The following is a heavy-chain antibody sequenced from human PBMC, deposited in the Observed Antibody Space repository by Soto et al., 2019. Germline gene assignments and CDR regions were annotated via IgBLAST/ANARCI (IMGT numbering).Heavy chain of an antibody. CDR2: IYYSGST. V-gene: IGHV4-59*08. J-gene: IGHJ4*02. CDR1: GGSISSYY. Sequence: PSETLSLTCTVSGGSISSYYWSWIRQPPGKGLERIGYIYYSGSTNYNPSLKSRVTISVDTSKDQFSLKLSSVTAADTAVYYCARTAGIAVAAPYQGYYFDYWGQGALVTVSS. D-gene: IGHD6-19*01. CDR3: ARTAGIAVAAPYQGYYFDY.